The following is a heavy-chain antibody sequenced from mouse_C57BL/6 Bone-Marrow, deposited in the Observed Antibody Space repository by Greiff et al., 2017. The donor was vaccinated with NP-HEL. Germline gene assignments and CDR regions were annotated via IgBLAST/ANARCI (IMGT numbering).Heavy chain of an antibody. D-gene: IGHD1-1*01. Sequence: VKLQESGPELVKPGASVKISCKASGYTFTDYYINWVKQRPGQGLEWIGWIFPGSGSTYYNEKFKGKATLTVDKSSSTAYMLLSSLTSEDSAVYFCAREIYYGSSYGYFDVWGTGTTVTVSS. V-gene: IGHV1-75*01. CDR1: GYTFTDYY. J-gene: IGHJ1*03. CDR2: IFPGSGST. CDR3: AREIYYGSSYGYFDV.